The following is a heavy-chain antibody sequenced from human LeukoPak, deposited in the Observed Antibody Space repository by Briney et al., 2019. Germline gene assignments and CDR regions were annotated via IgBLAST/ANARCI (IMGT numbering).Heavy chain of an antibody. J-gene: IGHJ6*02. CDR1: GGSFSGYY. CDR2: INHSGST. V-gene: IGHV4-34*01. Sequence: PSETLSLTCAVYGGSFSGYYWSWIRQPPGKGLEWIGEINHSGSTNYNPSLKSRVTISVDTSKNQFSLKLSSVTAADTAVYYCARSYSYGYRRPYYYGMDVWGQGTTVTVSS. CDR3: ARSYSYGYRRPYYYGMDV. D-gene: IGHD5-18*01.